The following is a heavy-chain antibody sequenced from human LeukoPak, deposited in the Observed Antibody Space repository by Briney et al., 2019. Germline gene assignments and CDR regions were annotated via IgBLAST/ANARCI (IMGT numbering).Heavy chain of an antibody. V-gene: IGHV3-33*01. CDR1: GFTFSTYG. Sequence: GGSLRLSCAASGFTFSTYGIHWVRQAPGKGLEWVAVIWYDGSTKHYVDPVKGRFTISRDNSKNTLYLQMNSLRAEDTAVYYCARARWGGWFDPWGQGTLVTVSS. D-gene: IGHD3-10*01. CDR2: IWYDGSTK. CDR3: ARARWGGWFDP. J-gene: IGHJ5*02.